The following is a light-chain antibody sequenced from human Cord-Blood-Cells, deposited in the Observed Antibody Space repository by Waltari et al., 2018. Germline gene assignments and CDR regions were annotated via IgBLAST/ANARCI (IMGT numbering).Light chain of an antibody. CDR1: QSISSY. J-gene: IGKJ4*01. Sequence: SSLSASVGDRVTITCRASQSISSYLNWYQQKPGKAPKLLIYAASSLQSGVPSRFSGSGSGTDFTLTISSLQPEDFATYYCQQSYSTPPLTFGGGTKVEIK. CDR3: QQSYSTPPLT. V-gene: IGKV1-39*01. CDR2: AAS.